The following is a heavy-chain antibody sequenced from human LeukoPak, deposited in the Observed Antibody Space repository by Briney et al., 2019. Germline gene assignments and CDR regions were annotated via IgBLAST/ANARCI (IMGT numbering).Heavy chain of an antibody. D-gene: IGHD3-10*01. J-gene: IGHJ1*01. CDR2: IYSVAST. CDR3: TRPHSRGREILN. V-gene: IGHV3-53*01. Sequence: GGSLRLSCAASGFGLTNNYMGWVRQAPGKGLEFVSLIYSVASTYYADSVKGRFTISRDDSKNTVFLQMNSLGPEDTAIYFCTRPHSRGREILNWGQGALVTVSS. CDR1: GFGLTNNY.